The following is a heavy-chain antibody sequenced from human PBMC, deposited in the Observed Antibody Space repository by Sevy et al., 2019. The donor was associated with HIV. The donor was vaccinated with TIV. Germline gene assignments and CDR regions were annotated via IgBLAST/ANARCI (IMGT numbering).Heavy chain of an antibody. CDR3: TRDSPRYDFWSGSDTFDY. CDR1: GFTFGDYA. J-gene: IGHJ4*02. D-gene: IGHD3-3*01. Sequence: GGSLRLSCTASGFTFGDYAMSWFRQAPGKGLEWAGFIRSKAYGGTTEYAASVKGRFTISRDDSKSIAYLQMNSLKTEDTAVYYCTRDSPRYDFWSGSDTFDYWGQGTLVTVSS. CDR2: IRSKAYGGTT. V-gene: IGHV3-49*03.